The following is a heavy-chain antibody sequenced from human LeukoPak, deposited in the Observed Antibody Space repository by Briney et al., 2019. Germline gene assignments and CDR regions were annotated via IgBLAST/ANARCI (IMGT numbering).Heavy chain of an antibody. CDR3: ARLDSSGYYQSFDY. CDR2: IYYSGST. V-gene: IGHV4-59*01. J-gene: IGHJ4*02. CDR1: GGSISSYY. Sequence: PSETLSLTCTVSGGSISSYYWRWIRQPPGKGLEWIGYIYYSGSTNYNPSLKSRVTISVDTSKNQFSLKLSSVTAADTAVYYCARLDSSGYYQSFDYWGQGTLVTVSS. D-gene: IGHD3-22*01.